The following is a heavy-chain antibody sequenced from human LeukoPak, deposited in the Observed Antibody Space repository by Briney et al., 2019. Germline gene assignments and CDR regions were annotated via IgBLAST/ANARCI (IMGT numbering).Heavy chain of an antibody. V-gene: IGHV3-74*01. J-gene: IGHJ4*02. CDR2: IYNDGSST. CDR1: GFTFSNYW. D-gene: IGHD1-26*01. CDR3: AKADSGSYYGLGDYFAY. Sequence: GGSLRLSCAASGFTFSNYWMHWVRQAPGKGLVWVSRIYNDGSSTSYADSVKGRFTISRDNAKSTLYLQMNSLRADDTAVYYCAKADSGSYYGLGDYFAYWGQGTLVTVSS.